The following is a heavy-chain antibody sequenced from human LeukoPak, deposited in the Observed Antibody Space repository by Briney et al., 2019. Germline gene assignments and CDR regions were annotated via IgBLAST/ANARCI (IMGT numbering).Heavy chain of an antibody. Sequence: ASVKVSCKASGGTFSSYAISWVRQAPGQGLEWMGGIIPIFGTANYAQKFQGRVTITTDESTSTAYMELSSLRSEDTVVYYCARAGLSIAARHDESGVLYNWFDPWGQGTLVTVSS. D-gene: IGHD6-6*01. CDR3: ARAGLSIAARHDESGVLYNWFDP. CDR2: IIPIFGTA. V-gene: IGHV1-69*05. J-gene: IGHJ5*02. CDR1: GGTFSSYA.